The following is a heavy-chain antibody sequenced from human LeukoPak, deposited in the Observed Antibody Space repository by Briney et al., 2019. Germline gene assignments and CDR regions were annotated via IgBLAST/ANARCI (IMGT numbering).Heavy chain of an antibody. CDR2: IYYGGST. CDR3: ARDLFQVGAHDY. V-gene: IGHV4-39*02. D-gene: IGHD1-26*01. J-gene: IGHJ4*02. CDR1: GGSISSSSYY. Sequence: SETLSLTCTVSGGSISSSSYYWGWIRQPPGKGLEWIGSIYYGGSTYYTASLKSRVTISVNTSKNQFSLKLSSVTAADTAVYYCARDLFQVGAHDYWGQGTPVTVSS.